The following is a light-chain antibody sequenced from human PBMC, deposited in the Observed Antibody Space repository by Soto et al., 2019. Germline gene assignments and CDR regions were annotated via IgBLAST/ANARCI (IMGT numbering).Light chain of an antibody. Sequence: QSALTQPASVSGSPGQSITISCTGTSSDVGAYEYVYWYQQHPGKAPKLMISEVSNRPSGVSNRFSGSKSGNTASLTISGLQAEDEADYYCSSYTTSTTVLFGGGTKVTVL. CDR1: SSDVGAYEY. CDR3: SSYTTSTTVL. CDR2: EVS. V-gene: IGLV2-14*01. J-gene: IGLJ2*01.